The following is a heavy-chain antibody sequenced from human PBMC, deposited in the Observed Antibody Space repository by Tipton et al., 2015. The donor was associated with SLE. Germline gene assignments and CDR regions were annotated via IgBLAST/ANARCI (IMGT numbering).Heavy chain of an antibody. CDR1: GFTFSNYA. CDR2: ISGSDGST. D-gene: IGHD3-10*01. V-gene: IGHV3-23*01. J-gene: IGHJ3*02. CDR3: ARRNSESGAFDM. Sequence: SLRLSCAASGFTFSNYAMSWVRQSPEKGLEWVSSISGSDGSTYYADSVKGRFTISRDNSKNTLYLQMNSLRAEDTAVYYCARRNSESGAFDMWGQGTLVTVSS.